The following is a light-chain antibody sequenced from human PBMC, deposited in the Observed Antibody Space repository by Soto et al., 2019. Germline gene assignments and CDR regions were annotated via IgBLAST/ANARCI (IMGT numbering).Light chain of an antibody. CDR1: QSVSSN. CDR2: GAS. V-gene: IGKV3-15*01. J-gene: IGKJ1*01. Sequence: EIVMTQSPSTXSXXPXXXXXXXXRASQSVSSNLAWYQQKPGQAPRLLIYGASTRATGIPARFSGSGSGTEFTLTISSLQSEDFAVYYRQQYNNWPPWTFGQGTKVDI. CDR3: QQYNNWPPWT.